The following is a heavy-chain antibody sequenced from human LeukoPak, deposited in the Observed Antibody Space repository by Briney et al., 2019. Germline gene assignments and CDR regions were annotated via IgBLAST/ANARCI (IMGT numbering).Heavy chain of an antibody. CDR1: GGSFSGYY. CDR2: INHSGST. J-gene: IGHJ5*02. Sequence: SETLSLTCAVYGGSFSGYYWSWIRQPPGKGLEWMGEINHSGSTNYNPSLKSRVTISVDTSKNQFSLKLSSVTAADTAVYYCARALITMVRGVINWFDPWGQGTLVTVSS. D-gene: IGHD3-10*01. CDR3: ARALITMVRGVINWFDP. V-gene: IGHV4-34*01.